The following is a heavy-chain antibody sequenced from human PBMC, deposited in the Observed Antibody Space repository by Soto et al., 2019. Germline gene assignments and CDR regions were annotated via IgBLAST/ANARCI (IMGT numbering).Heavy chain of an antibody. CDR1: GYSFTSYW. CDR2: IYPGDSDT. D-gene: IGHD6-13*01. CDR3: ARSRSSSWYLGSGAFDY. V-gene: IGHV5-51*01. J-gene: IGHJ4*02. Sequence: GESLKISCKGSGYSFTSYWIGWVRQMPGKGLEWMGIIYPGDSDTRYSPSFQGQVTISADKSISTAYLQWSSLKASDTAMYYCARSRSSSWYLGSGAFDYWGQGTLVTVSS.